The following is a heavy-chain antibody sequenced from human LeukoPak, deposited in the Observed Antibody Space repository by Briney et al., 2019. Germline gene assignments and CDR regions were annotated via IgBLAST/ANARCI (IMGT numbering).Heavy chain of an antibody. CDR1: GFTISSYE. CDR3: AIGGAIDAPH. V-gene: IGHV3-48*03. J-gene: IGHJ4*02. D-gene: IGHD3-3*01. Sequence: GGSLRLSCAASGFTISSYEMNWVRQAPGKGLEWVSYISSSGSTIYYADSVKGRFTISRDNAKNSLYLQMNSLRAEDTAVYYCAIGGAIDAPHWGQGTLVTVSS. CDR2: ISSSGSTI.